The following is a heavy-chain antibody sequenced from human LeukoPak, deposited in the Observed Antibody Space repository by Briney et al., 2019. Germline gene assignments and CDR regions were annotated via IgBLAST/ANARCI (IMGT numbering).Heavy chain of an antibody. Sequence: GGSLRLSCAASGFTFSSYGMHWVRQAPGKGLEWVAVISYDGSNKYYADSVKGRFTISRDNSKNTLYLQMNSLRAEDTPVYYCAKAIVGATTGDYWGQGTLVTVSS. CDR3: AKAIVGATTGDY. CDR1: GFTFSSYG. CDR2: ISYDGSNK. D-gene: IGHD1-26*01. V-gene: IGHV3-30*18. J-gene: IGHJ4*02.